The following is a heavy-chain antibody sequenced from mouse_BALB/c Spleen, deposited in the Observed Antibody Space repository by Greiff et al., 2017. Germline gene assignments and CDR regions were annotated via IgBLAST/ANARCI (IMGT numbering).Heavy chain of an antibody. J-gene: IGHJ2*01. Sequence: VQLQQPGAELVRPGASVKLSCKASGYTFTSYWINWVKQRPGQGLEWIGNIYPSDSYTNYNQKFKDKATLTADKSSSTAYMQLSSLTSEDSAVYYCAREGGYDLPTLFDYWGQGTTLTVSS. CDR1: GYTFTSYW. CDR2: IYPSDSYT. CDR3: AREGGYDLPTLFDY. V-gene: IGHV1-69*02. D-gene: IGHD2-4*01.